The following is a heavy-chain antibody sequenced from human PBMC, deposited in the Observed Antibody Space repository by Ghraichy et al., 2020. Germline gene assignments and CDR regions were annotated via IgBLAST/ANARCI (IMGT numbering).Heavy chain of an antibody. CDR3: ARDAKSVDGIGWYDC. J-gene: IGHJ5*01. D-gene: IGHD5-12*01. CDR1: GFTFSSYT. CDR2: IDSSSDYI. Sequence: GGSLRLSCAASGFTFSSYTMNWVRQAPGKGLEWVSSIDSSSDYIYYTDSVKGRFTISRDNARNSLYLQMNSLRAEDTAMYYCARDAKSVDGIGWYDCWGQGTLVTVSS. V-gene: IGHV3-21*01.